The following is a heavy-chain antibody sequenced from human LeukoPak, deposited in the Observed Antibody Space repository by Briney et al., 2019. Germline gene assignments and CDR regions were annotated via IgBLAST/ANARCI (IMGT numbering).Heavy chain of an antibody. Sequence: SETLSLTCTVSGFSISSTSYYWAWIRQSPGRGREWIGSIYYSGSTYYNPSLKSRVTISVDTSKNQFSLKLSAVTAADTAVYHCARVPPTVTASYWYFDLWGRGTLVTVSS. CDR1: GFSISSTSYY. CDR3: ARVPPTVTASYWYFDL. D-gene: IGHD4-17*01. J-gene: IGHJ2*01. CDR2: IYYSGST. V-gene: IGHV4-39*07.